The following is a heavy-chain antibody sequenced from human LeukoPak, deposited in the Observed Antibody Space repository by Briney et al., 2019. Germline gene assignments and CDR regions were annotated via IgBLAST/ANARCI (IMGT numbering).Heavy chain of an antibody. CDR3: ARGVATNY. CDR2: INPNSGGT. CDR1: GYTFTGYY. V-gene: IGHV1-2*02. D-gene: IGHD5-12*01. Sequence: ASVKVSCKASGYTFTGYYMHWVRQAPGQGLEWMGWINPNSGGTNFAQKFQGRVTMTRDTSINTAYMELSSLRSEDTAVYYCARGVATNYWGQGTLVTVSS. J-gene: IGHJ4*02.